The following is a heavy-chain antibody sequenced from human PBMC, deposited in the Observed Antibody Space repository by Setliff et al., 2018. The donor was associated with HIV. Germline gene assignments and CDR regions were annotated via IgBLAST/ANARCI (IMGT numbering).Heavy chain of an antibody. V-gene: IGHV4-61*02. Sequence: PSETLSLTCTVSGGSISSSSYYWSWIRQPAGRGLEWIGRIYTSGTTKYNPSLKSRVTMSVDTSKNQFSLKLSSVTAADTAVYYCARNPCSGGSCPDAFDIWGQGTMVTVSS. J-gene: IGHJ3*02. CDR3: ARNPCSGGSCPDAFDI. CDR1: GGSISSSSYY. CDR2: IYTSGTT. D-gene: IGHD2-15*01.